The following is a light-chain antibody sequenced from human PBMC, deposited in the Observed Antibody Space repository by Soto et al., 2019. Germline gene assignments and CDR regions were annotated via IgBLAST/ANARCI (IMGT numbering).Light chain of an antibody. Sequence: QSALTQPASVSGSPGQSITISCTGTNSDVGAYNYVSWYQHHPGKAPKLTIYDVSNRPSGVSDRFSGSKSGNTASLTISGLQAEDEADYYCSLYTITSTYVFGTGTKLTVL. CDR2: DVS. J-gene: IGLJ1*01. V-gene: IGLV2-14*01. CDR3: SLYTITSTYV. CDR1: NSDVGAYNY.